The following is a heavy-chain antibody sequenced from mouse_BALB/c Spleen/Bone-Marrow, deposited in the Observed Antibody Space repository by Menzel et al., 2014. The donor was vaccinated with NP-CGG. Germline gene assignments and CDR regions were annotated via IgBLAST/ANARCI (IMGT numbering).Heavy chain of an antibody. CDR2: ISTYSGNT. V-gene: IGHV1-67*01. Sequence: QVQLQQSGPELVRPGVSVKISCKGSGYTFTDYAMRWVKQSHAKSLEWIGVISTYSGNTNYNQKFKGKATVTVDKSSSTAYMELARLTSEDSAIYYCARAGYGSSYDWFAYWGQGTLVTVSA. D-gene: IGHD1-1*01. CDR1: GYTFTDYA. J-gene: IGHJ3*01. CDR3: ARAGYGSSYDWFAY.